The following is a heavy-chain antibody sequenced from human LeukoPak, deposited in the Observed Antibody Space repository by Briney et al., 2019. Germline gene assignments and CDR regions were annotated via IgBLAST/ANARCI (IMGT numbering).Heavy chain of an antibody. Sequence: SETLSLTCTVSGGSISSYYWSWIRQPPGKGLEWIGYIYYSGSTSYNPSLKSRVTISVDTSKNQFSLKLSSVTAADTAVYYCARDGIPYDAFDIWGQGTMVTVSS. V-gene: IGHV4-59*01. CDR2: IYYSGST. J-gene: IGHJ3*02. CDR1: GGSISSYY. D-gene: IGHD2-21*01. CDR3: ARDGIPYDAFDI.